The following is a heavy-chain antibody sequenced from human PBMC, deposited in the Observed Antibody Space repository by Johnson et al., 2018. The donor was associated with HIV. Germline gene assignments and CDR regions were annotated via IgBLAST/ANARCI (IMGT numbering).Heavy chain of an antibody. CDR3: AKGDCVGDRCAGYDPFNL. CDR1: GFTFSDYY. Sequence: VQLVESGGGTVQPGGSLRLSCAASGFTFSDYYMSWIRQAPGKGLEWVARIYNDGSRTTYADSVKGRFTISRDNAKNTVDLQMDSLRVEDTAVYYCAKGDCVGDRCAGYDPFNLWGQGTLVTVSS. CDR2: IYNDGSRT. J-gene: IGHJ3*01. D-gene: IGHD2-21*01. V-gene: IGHV3-74*03.